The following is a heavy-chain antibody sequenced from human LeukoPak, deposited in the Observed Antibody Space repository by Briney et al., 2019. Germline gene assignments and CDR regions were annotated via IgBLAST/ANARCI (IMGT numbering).Heavy chain of an antibody. Sequence: GGSLRLSCAASGFTFSTYWMSWVRQAPGKGLEWVANIKQDGSEKYYMDSVKGRFTISRDNAKNSLYLQMNSLRAEDAAVYYCASRAHFWSGPGGWGQGTLVTVSS. CDR2: IKQDGSEK. V-gene: IGHV3-7*01. D-gene: IGHD3-3*02. J-gene: IGHJ4*02. CDR1: GFTFSTYW. CDR3: ASRAHFWSGPGG.